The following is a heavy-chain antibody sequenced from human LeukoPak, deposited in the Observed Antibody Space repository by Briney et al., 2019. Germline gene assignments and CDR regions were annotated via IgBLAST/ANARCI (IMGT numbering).Heavy chain of an antibody. CDR2: ISSRTGTI. J-gene: IGHJ4*02. Sequence: GGSLRLSCAASGFDFSRITMTWVRQAPGKELEWISYISSRTGTIYYADSVKGRFTVSRDDAKNSLYLQMNSLRAEDTAVYYCARARVLGGGENFDYWGQGTLVTVSS. V-gene: IGHV3-48*04. CDR1: GFDFSRIT. D-gene: IGHD1-26*01. CDR3: ARARVLGGGENFDY.